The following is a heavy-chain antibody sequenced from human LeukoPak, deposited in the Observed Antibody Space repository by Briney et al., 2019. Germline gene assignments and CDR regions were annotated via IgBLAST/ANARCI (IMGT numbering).Heavy chain of an antibody. CDR3: VKESPHWTVTPGD. J-gene: IGHJ4*02. D-gene: IGHD4-17*01. V-gene: IGHV3-23*01. Sequence: PGGSLRLSCIASGFRFDAFTIGWVRQAPGKGLEWVSGIDGGAVKTYFADSVKGRFTISRDNSKNTVHLQMNSLRAEDTGVYYCVKESPHWTVTPGDWGQGTLVIVSP. CDR2: IDGGAVKT. CDR1: GFRFDAFT.